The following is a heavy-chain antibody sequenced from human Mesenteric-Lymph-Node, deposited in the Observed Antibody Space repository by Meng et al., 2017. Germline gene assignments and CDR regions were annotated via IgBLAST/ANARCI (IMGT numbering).Heavy chain of an antibody. Sequence: VELGASRGCVGQPWTVLSLCCAPSGVNLRRYCMHWVRQDPGKGLVWVSRINSDTSSTSYADSVKGRFTISRDNAKNTLYLQMNSLRAEDTAVYYCARGSNWNYDWGQGPLVTVSS. V-gene: IGHV3-74*01. D-gene: IGHD1-7*01. CDR2: INSDTSST. CDR3: ARGSNWNYD. J-gene: IGHJ4*02. CDR1: GVNLRRYC.